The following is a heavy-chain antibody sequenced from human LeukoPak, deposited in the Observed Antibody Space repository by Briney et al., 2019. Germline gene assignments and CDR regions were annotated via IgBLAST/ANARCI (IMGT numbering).Heavy chain of an antibody. V-gene: IGHV3-74*01. D-gene: IGHD4-17*01. J-gene: IGHJ4*02. CDR3: AKGSDDYGDYEGDYFDY. CDR2: INSDGSST. CDR1: GFTFSSYW. Sequence: QTGGSLRLSCAASGFTFSSYWMHWVRQAPGKGLVWVSRINSDGSSTSYADSVKGRFTISRDNAKNTLYLQMNSLRAEDTAVYYCAKGSDDYGDYEGDYFDYWGQGTLVTVSS.